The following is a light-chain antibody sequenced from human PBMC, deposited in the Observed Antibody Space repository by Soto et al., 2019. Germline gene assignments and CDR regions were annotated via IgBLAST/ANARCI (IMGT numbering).Light chain of an antibody. J-gene: IGKJ3*01. Sequence: EIVLTQSPGTLSLSPGERATLSCRASQSVSSTYLAWYQQKPGQAPRLLIYGASSRATGIPDRFSGSGSGTDFTLTINRLEPEDVAIYYCQQSGSSPFTFGPGTKVDIK. CDR2: GAS. V-gene: IGKV3-20*01. CDR3: QQSGSSPFT. CDR1: QSVSSTY.